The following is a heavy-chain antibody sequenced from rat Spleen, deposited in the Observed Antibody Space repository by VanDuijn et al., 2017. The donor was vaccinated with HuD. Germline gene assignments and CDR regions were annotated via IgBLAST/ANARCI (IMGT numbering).Heavy chain of an antibody. CDR2: ISYDGSST. J-gene: IGHJ2*01. CDR1: GFTFSDYN. V-gene: IGHV5-7*01. D-gene: IGHD1-12*02. CDR3: ARHGYYYDGTYYSPFYY. Sequence: EVQLVESGGGLVQPGRSLKLSCAASGFTFSDYNMAWVRQAPKKGLEWVATISYDGSSTYYRDSVQGRFTISRVNAKSTLYLQNDSLRSEDTATYYWARHGYYYDGTYYSPFYYWGQGVMVTVSS.